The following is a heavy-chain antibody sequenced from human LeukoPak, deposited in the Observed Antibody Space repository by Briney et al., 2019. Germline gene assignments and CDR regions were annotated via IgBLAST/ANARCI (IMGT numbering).Heavy chain of an antibody. D-gene: IGHD6-13*01. J-gene: IGHJ4*02. CDR3: ARSPVGYFDY. V-gene: IGHV2-70*04. CDR1: GFSLSTSGMR. Sequence: SGPTLVNPTETLTLTCTFSGFSLSTSGMRVSWIRQPPGKALEWLARIDWDDDKFYSTSLKTRLTISKDTSKNQLVLTVTNIDPVDTATYYCARSPVGYFDYWGQGTLVTVSS. CDR2: IDWDDDK.